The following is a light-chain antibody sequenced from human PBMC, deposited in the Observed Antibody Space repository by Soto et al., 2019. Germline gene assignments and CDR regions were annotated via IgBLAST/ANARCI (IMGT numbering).Light chain of an antibody. V-gene: IGKV1-5*03. CDR2: KAS. J-gene: IGKJ1*01. Sequence: DIQLTQSPSLLSASVGDRVTITCRASQTISSWLAWYQQKPGKAPKLLIYKASTLKSGVPSRFSGSGSGTEFTLTISSLQPDDFATYYCQHYNSYSEAFGHGTKVDIK. CDR1: QTISSW. CDR3: QHYNSYSEA.